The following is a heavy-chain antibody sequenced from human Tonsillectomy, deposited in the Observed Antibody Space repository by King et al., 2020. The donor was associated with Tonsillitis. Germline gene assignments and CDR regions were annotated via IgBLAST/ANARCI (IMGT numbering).Heavy chain of an antibody. V-gene: IGHV1-18*01. CDR3: ARDNLQYFDWLLYRYGAFDI. CDR2: ISAYNGNT. Sequence: QLVQSGAEVKKPGASVKVSCKASGYTFTSYGISWVRQAPGQGLEWMGWISAYNGNTNYAQKLQGRLTMTTDTSTNTAYMELRSLRSDDTAVYYCARDNLQYFDWLLYRYGAFDIWGQGTLVTVSS. CDR1: GYTFTSYG. J-gene: IGHJ3*02. D-gene: IGHD3-9*01.